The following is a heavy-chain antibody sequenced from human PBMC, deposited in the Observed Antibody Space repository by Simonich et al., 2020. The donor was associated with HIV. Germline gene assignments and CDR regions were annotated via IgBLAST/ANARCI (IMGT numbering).Heavy chain of an antibody. CDR3: ASVRFELGGSDFDY. Sequence: VQLQQWGAGLLKPSETLSLTCAVYGGSFSGYYWSGIRQPPGKGLEWIGEINHGGSAKYNPSLKSRVTISVDTSKNQFSLKLSSVTAADTAVYYCASVRFELGGSDFDYWGQGTLVTVSS. J-gene: IGHJ4*02. CDR1: GGSFSGYY. CDR2: INHGGSA. D-gene: IGHD7-27*01. V-gene: IGHV4-34*01.